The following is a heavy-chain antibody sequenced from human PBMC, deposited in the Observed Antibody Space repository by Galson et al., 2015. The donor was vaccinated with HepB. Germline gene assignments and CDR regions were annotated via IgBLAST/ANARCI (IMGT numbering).Heavy chain of an antibody. CDR2: ISSSSSYI. D-gene: IGHD1-26*01. Sequence: SLRLSCAASGFTFSSYSMNWVRQAPGKGLEWVSSISSSSSYIYYADSVKGRFTISRDNAKNSLYLQMNSLRAEDTAVYYCARGSGSYGTKFDYWGQGTLVTVSS. CDR3: ARGSGSYGTKFDY. J-gene: IGHJ4*02. V-gene: IGHV3-21*01. CDR1: GFTFSSYS.